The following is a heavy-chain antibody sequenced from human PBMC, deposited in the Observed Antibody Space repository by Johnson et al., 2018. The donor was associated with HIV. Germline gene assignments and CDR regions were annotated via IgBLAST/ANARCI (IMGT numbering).Heavy chain of an antibody. V-gene: IGHV3-30*19. CDR2: ISYDGSNK. CDR3: ARDLRAFDI. CDR1: GFTFSSYG. Sequence: QLVESGGGVVQPGRSLRLSCAASGFTFSSYGMHWVRQAPGKGLEWVAVISYDGSNKYYADSVKGRFTISRDNSKNPLYLQMNSLRAGDTAVYYCARDLRAFDIWGQGTMVTVSS. J-gene: IGHJ3*02.